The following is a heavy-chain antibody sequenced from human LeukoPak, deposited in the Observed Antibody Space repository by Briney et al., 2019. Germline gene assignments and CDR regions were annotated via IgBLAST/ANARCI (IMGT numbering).Heavy chain of an antibody. V-gene: IGHV3-21*01. CDR2: ISSSSSYI. CDR1: GFTFSSYS. CDR3: ARGTSMVRGVLLT. D-gene: IGHD3-10*01. Sequence: GGSLTLSCAASGFTFSSYSMNWVRQAPGKGLEWVSSISSSSSYIYYADSVRGRFTISRDNAKNSLYLQMNSLRAEDTAVYYCARGTSMVRGVLLTWGQGTLVTVSS. J-gene: IGHJ5*02.